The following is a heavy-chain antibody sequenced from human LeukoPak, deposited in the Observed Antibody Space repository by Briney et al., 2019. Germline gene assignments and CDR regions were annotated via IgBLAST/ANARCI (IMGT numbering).Heavy chain of an antibody. CDR2: ISGSGDTT. J-gene: IGHJ4*02. D-gene: IGHD3-9*01. CDR1: GFTFSSYA. V-gene: IGHV3-23*01. CDR3: AKETHYDILTGRGYFDN. Sequence: PGGSLRLSCAASGFTFSSYAMSWVRQAPGKGLEWVSAISGSGDTTYYTDSVKGRFTISRDNSKNTLYLQMNSLRAEDTAVYYCAKETHYDILTGRGYFDNWGQGTLVTVSS.